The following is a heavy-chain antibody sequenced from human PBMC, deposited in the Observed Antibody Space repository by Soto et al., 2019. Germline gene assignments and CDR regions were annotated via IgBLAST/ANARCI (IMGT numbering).Heavy chain of an antibody. V-gene: IGHV1-18*01. Sequence: ASVKVSCKASGYTFTSYGISWVRQAPGQGLEWMGWISAYNGNTNYAQKLQGRVTMTTDTSTSTAYMELRSLRSDDTAVYYCARNLIAASSAPIDVFDIWAQGTMVPVS. CDR1: GYTFTSYG. CDR3: ARNLIAASSAPIDVFDI. D-gene: IGHD6-13*01. J-gene: IGHJ3*02. CDR2: ISAYNGNT.